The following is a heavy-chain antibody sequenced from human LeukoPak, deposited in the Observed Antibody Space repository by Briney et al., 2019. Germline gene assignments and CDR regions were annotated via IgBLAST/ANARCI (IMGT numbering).Heavy chain of an antibody. Sequence: ASETLSLTCTVAGGSMSSYYWSWIRQPPGKGLGWIGYIYYSGYTNYNPSLKSRVTISVDTSKNQFSLKLSSVTATDTAVYYCARRKQEGWFDPWGQGTLVTVSS. CDR2: IYYSGYT. CDR3: ARRKQEGWFDP. J-gene: IGHJ5*02. CDR1: GGSMSSYY. V-gene: IGHV4-59*08.